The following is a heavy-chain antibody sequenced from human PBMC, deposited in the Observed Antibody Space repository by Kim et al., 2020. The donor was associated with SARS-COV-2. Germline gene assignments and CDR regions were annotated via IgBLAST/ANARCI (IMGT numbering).Heavy chain of an antibody. V-gene: IGHV3-74*01. D-gene: IGHD1-1*01. CDR2: ISSDGRTT. J-gene: IGHJ4*02. CDR3: AGTSNTCCDY. Sequence: GGSLRLSCAASGFTFSGYLMHWVRQAPGKGLVWVSRISSDGRTTNYADSVKGRFTISRDNAKNTLYLQMNGLRAEDTAVYFCAGTSNTCCDYWGQGTLVTVSS. CDR1: GFTFSGYL.